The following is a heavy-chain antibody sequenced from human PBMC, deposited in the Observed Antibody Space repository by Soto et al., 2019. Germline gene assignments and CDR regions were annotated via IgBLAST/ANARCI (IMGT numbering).Heavy chain of an antibody. Sequence: QVQLVQSGAEVKKPGSSVKVSCKASGGTFSSYAISWVRQAPGQGPEWMGGIIPIFGTANYAQKFQGRVTITADESTSTVYRELRSLRSEDTAVYYCARSGYDSSGYHPKEARIYFDCCGQGTLVTV. CDR3: ARSGYDSSGYHPKEARIYFDC. V-gene: IGHV1-69*01. CDR2: IIPIFGTA. J-gene: IGHJ4*02. CDR1: GGTFSSYA. D-gene: IGHD3-22*01.